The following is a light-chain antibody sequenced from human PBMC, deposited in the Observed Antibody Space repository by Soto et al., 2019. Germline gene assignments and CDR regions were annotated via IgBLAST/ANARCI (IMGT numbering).Light chain of an antibody. V-gene: IGLV2-8*01. CDR1: SSDVGGFDY. CDR2: EVT. CDR3: NSYAASDNYV. J-gene: IGLJ1*01. Sequence: QSALTQPPSASGSPGQSVNISCSGTSSDVGGFDYVSWYQQLPGKAPKLIIYEVTQRPSGVPDRFSGSKSGNTASLTVSGLQAEDEGDYFCNSYAASDNYVFGTGTKLTVL.